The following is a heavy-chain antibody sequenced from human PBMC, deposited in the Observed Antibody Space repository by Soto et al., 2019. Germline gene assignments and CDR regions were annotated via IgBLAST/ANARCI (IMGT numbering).Heavy chain of an antibody. Sequence: SETLSLTCTVSGGSISSYYWSWIRQPPGKGLEWIGYIYYSGSTNYNPSLKSRVTISVDTSKNQFSLKLSSVTAADTAVYYCASCPERDWLDSWGQGTLVTVSS. CDR3: ASCPERDWLDS. CDR1: GGSISSYY. V-gene: IGHV4-59*01. J-gene: IGHJ5*01. D-gene: IGHD1-26*01. CDR2: IYYSGST.